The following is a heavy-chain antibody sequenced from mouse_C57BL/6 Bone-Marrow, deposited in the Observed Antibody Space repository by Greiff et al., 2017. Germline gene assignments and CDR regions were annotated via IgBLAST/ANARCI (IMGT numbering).Heavy chain of an antibody. CDR1: GYTFTDYY. CDR2: INPNNGGT. V-gene: IGHV1-26*01. Sequence: VQLQQSGPELVKPGASVKISCKASGYTFTDYYMNWVKQSHGKSLEWIGDINPNNGGTSYNQKFKGKATLTVDKSSSTAYMELRSLTSEDSAVYYCAIYYPAWFAYWGQGTLVTVSA. CDR3: AIYYPAWFAY. D-gene: IGHD1-1*01. J-gene: IGHJ3*01.